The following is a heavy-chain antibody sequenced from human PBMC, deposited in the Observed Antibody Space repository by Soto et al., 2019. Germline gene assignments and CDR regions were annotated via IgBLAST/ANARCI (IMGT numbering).Heavy chain of an antibody. D-gene: IGHD4-17*01. CDR2: LKPEDNEK. CDR1: GFTFSNYW. CDR3: ATRYYGGYNYNYYMDV. J-gene: IGHJ6*03. Sequence: EVQLVESGGGLVQPGESLRLSCAASGFTFSNYWMNWVRQAPGMGLDWVATLKPEDNEKFYVDSVKGRFTISRDNARNSLYLQMNSLRAEDTAMYYCATRYYGGYNYNYYMDVWGRGTTVTVSS. V-gene: IGHV3-7*01.